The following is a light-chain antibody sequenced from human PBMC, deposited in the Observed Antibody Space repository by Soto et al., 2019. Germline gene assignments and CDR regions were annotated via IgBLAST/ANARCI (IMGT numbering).Light chain of an antibody. CDR2: ATS. Sequence: DIQMTQYPASLSASVGDRVTITCRASQSISSFLNWYQQKPGKAPKFLIYATSSVQSDVPSRFSGSGSGTDFTLTINSLQPEDFATYFCQQSFDTPFTFGQGTKLAIK. CDR3: QQSFDTPFT. V-gene: IGKV1-39*01. CDR1: QSISSF. J-gene: IGKJ2*01.